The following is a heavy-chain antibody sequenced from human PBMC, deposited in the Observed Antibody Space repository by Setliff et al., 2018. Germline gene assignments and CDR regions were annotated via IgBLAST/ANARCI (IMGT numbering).Heavy chain of an antibody. CDR2: IYASGST. V-gene: IGHV4-59*08. J-gene: IGHJ3*02. CDR1: GGSISSYY. CDR3: ARHQRAQYYYGSGRSAFDI. Sequence: SETLSLTCTVSGGSISSYYRSWIRQPPGKGLEWIGYIYASGSTNYNPSLKSRVTISVDTSKNQFSLKLSSVTAADTAVHYCARHQRAQYYYGSGRSAFDIWGQGTMITVSS. D-gene: IGHD3-10*01.